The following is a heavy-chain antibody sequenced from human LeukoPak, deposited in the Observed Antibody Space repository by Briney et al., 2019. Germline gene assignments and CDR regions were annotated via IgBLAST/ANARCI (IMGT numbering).Heavy chain of an antibody. V-gene: IGHV3-23*01. Sequence: GGSLRLSCAASGFTFSSYGMSWVRQAPGKGLEWVSAITATSSSTHDADSVQGRFTISRDNSKNTLYLQMNSLSAEDTAVFYCAKGTYYDFWSASDYWGQGTLVTVSS. CDR3: AKGTYYDFWSASDY. D-gene: IGHD3-3*01. CDR1: GFTFSSYG. J-gene: IGHJ4*02. CDR2: ITATSSST.